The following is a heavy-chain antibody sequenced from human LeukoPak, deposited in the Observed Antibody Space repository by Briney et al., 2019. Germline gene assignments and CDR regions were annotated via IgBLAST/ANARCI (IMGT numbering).Heavy chain of an antibody. J-gene: IGHJ4*02. V-gene: IGHV3-23*01. CDR3: ARDPRDYYDSSGIDY. Sequence: GGSRRLSCAASGFTFKNNAMKWVGQAQGKGVEWVSVISGSGGTTYYADSVKGRFTISRDSSKNTLYLQMNSLRAEDTAVYYCARDPRDYYDSSGIDYWGQGTLVTVSS. CDR1: GFTFKNNA. CDR2: ISGSGGTT. D-gene: IGHD3-22*01.